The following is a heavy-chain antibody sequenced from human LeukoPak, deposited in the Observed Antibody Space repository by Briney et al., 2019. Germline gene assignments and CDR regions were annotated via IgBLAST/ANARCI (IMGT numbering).Heavy chain of an antibody. CDR3: ARVSPKSGSYYFDY. D-gene: IGHD1-26*01. CDR2: IYYSGST. V-gene: IGHV4-31*03. CDR1: GGSISSGGYY. J-gene: IGHJ4*02. Sequence: SETLSLTCTVSGGSISSGGYYWSWIRQHPGKGLEWIGYIYYSGSTYYNPSLKSRVTISVDTSKNQFSLKLSSVTAADTAVYYCARVSPKSGSYYFDYWGQGTLVTVSS.